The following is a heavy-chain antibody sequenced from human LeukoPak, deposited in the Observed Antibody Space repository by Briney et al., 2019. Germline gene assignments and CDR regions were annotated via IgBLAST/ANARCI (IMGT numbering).Heavy chain of an antibody. CDR2: IRSSSDGGTI. CDR1: GFTFSNAW. Sequence: GGSLRLSCATSGFTFSNAWMNWVRQAPGKGLEWVGRIRSSSDGGTIDYAAPVKGRFTLSRDDSKTTLYLQMNSLQTEDTAVYYCATDFYDSTWGQGTLVTVSS. D-gene: IGHD3-22*01. J-gene: IGHJ5*02. CDR3: ATDFYDST. V-gene: IGHV3-15*07.